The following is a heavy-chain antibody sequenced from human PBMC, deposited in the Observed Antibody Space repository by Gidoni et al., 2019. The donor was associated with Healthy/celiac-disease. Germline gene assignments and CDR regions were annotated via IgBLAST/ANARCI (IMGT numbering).Heavy chain of an antibody. Sequence: EVQLVESGGGLVQPGGSLRLSCAAAGLTFSSYSMNWVRQAPGKGLEWVSYISSSSTIYYADSVKGRFTISRDNAKNSLYLQMNSLRAEDTAVYYCATGRSSSWYNWGQGTLVTVSS. D-gene: IGHD6-13*01. V-gene: IGHV3-48*01. CDR2: ISSSSTI. CDR1: GLTFSSYS. CDR3: ATGRSSSWYN. J-gene: IGHJ4*02.